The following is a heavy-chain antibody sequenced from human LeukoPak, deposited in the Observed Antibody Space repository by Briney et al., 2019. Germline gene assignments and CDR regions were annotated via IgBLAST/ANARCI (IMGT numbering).Heavy chain of an antibody. Sequence: SQTLSLTCTVSGGSISSGGYYWSWIRQHPGKGLEWTGYIYYSGSTYYNPSLRSRVTISVDTSKNQFSLKLSSVTAADTAVYYCASQGESLSFDYWGQGTLVTVSS. J-gene: IGHJ4*02. V-gene: IGHV4-31*03. CDR3: ASQGESLSFDY. CDR2: IYYSGST. D-gene: IGHD3-16*01. CDR1: GGSISSGGYY.